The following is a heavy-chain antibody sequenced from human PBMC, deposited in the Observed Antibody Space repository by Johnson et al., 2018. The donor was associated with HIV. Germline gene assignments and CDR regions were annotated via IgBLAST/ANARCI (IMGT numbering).Heavy chain of an antibody. V-gene: IGHV3-30*03. D-gene: IGHD1-1*01. J-gene: IGHJ3*01. CDR1: GFTFSSYG. Sequence: QVHLVESGGGVVQPGRSLRLSCAASGFTFSSYGMHWVRQAPGKGLEWVAVISYDGSNKYYADSVKGRFIISRDDSKDTLHLHMNSLRPEDTAVYFCAREGNWNPTYGFDVWGQGTIATVSS. CDR3: AREGNWNPTYGFDV. CDR2: ISYDGSNK.